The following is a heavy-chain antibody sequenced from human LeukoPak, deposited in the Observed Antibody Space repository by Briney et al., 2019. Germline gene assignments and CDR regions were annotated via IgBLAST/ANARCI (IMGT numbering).Heavy chain of an antibody. Sequence: SETLSLTRAVSGGSISSSSYYWGWIRQPPGKGLEWIGSIYYSGSTYYNPSLKSRVTISVDTSKNQFSLKLSSVTAADTAVYYCARHEITGTTSAFDIWGQGTMVTVSS. CDR2: IYYSGST. J-gene: IGHJ3*02. V-gene: IGHV4-39*01. CDR1: GGSISSSSYY. CDR3: ARHEITGTTSAFDI. D-gene: IGHD1-7*01.